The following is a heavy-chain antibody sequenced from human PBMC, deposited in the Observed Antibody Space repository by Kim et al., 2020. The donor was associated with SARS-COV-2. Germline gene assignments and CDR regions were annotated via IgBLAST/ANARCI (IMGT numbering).Heavy chain of an antibody. CDR1: GYSFTSYW. V-gene: IGHV5-51*01. CDR3: ARFPVHAPIWFGEESYGMDV. D-gene: IGHD3-10*01. Sequence: GESLKISCKGSGYSFTSYWIGWVRQMPGKGLEWMGIIYPGDSDTRYSPSFQGQVTISADKSISTAYLQWSSLKASDTAMYYCARFPVHAPIWFGEESYGMDVWGQGTTVTVSS. CDR2: IYPGDSDT. J-gene: IGHJ6*02.